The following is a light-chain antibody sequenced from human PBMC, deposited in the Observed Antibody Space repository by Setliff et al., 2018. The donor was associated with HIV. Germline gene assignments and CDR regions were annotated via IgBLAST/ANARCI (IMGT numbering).Light chain of an antibody. CDR1: SSDIGGYNY. V-gene: IGLV2-14*03. CDR3: TSYTVNNTPA. CDR2: DAT. Sequence: QSVLTQPASVIGSPGQSITISCNGTSSDIGGYNYVSWYQQHPDTVPKLIIYDATNRPSGISDRFSGSKSADAASLTISGLQTEDEADYYCTSYTVNNTPAFGTGTKVTV. J-gene: IGLJ1*01.